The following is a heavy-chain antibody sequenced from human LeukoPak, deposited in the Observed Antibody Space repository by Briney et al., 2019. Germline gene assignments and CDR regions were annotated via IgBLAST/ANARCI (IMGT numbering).Heavy chain of an antibody. CDR2: INPNSGGT. CDR3: ARVYRFLESYSFDH. J-gene: IGHJ4*02. Sequence: ASVKVSCKASGYTFTGYYMHWVRQAPGQGLEWMGWINPNSGGTNYAQKFQGRVTMTRDTSISTAYMELSRLRSDDTAVYYCARVYRFLESYSFDHWGQGTLVTVSS. D-gene: IGHD3-3*01. CDR1: GYTFTGYY. V-gene: IGHV1-2*02.